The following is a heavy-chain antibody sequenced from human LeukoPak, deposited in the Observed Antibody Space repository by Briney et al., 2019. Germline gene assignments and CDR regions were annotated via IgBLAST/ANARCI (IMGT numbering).Heavy chain of an antibody. CDR2: ISAYNGNT. V-gene: IGHV1-18*04. D-gene: IGHD2-2*01. Sequence: ASVNVSCKASGYTFTSYGISWVRQAPGQGLEWMGWISAYNGNTNYAQKLQGRVTMTTDTSTSTAYMELRSLRSDDTAVYYCARVVVVPAATGIAAAGVNWFDPWGQGTLVTVSS. CDR1: GYTFTSYG. CDR3: ARVVVVPAATGIAAAGVNWFDP. J-gene: IGHJ5*02.